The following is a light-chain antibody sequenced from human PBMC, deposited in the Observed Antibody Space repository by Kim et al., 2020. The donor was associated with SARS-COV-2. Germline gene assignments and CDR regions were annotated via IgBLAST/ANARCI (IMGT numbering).Light chain of an antibody. V-gene: IGLV3-9*01. Sequence: SYELTQPLSVSVALGQTARITCGGHNIGSKSVHWYQQRPGQAPVLVIYRDGRRPSGIPDQFSGSNSGNTATLTISRAQAGDEADYYCQVWERYTVLFGGG. CDR2: RDG. CDR1: NIGSKS. CDR3: QVWERYTVL. J-gene: IGLJ2*01.